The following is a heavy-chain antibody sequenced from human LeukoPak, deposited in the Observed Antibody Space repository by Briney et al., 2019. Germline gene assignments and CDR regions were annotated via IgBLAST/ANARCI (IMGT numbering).Heavy chain of an antibody. J-gene: IGHJ4*02. CDR1: GYTFTGYY. V-gene: IGHV1-2*02. CDR2: INPNSGGT. Sequence: GASVKVSCKASGYTFTGYYMHWVRQAPGQGLEWMGWINPNSGGTNYAQKFQGRVTMTRDTSISTAYMELSRLRSDDTAVYYCARVFCSSTSCYRGNFDYWGQGTLVTVSS. CDR3: ARVFCSSTSCYRGNFDY. D-gene: IGHD2-2*01.